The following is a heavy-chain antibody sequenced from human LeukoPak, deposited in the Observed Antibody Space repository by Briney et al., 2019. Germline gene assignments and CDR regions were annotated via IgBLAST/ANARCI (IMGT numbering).Heavy chain of an antibody. CDR3: ARYYGSGFDY. Sequence: GAALQICGKGAGYSFTSYWIGGVREMGGKGVEGMGIIYPGDSDTRYSPSFQGQVTISADKSISTAYLQWSSLKASDTAMYYCARYYGSGFDYWGQGTLVTVSS. J-gene: IGHJ4*02. D-gene: IGHD3-10*01. CDR2: IYPGDSDT. V-gene: IGHV5-51*01. CDR1: GYSFTSYW.